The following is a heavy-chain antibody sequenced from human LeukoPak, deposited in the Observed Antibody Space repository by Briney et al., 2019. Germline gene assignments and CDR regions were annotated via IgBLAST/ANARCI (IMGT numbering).Heavy chain of an antibody. D-gene: IGHD3-22*01. CDR3: AKDDSGGYYLGWYFDL. CDR1: GFTFSSYG. V-gene: IGHV3-23*01. CDR2: ISGSGGST. J-gene: IGHJ2*01. Sequence: GGSLRLSCAASGFTFSSYGMSWVRQAPGKGLEWVSAISGSGGSTYYADSVKGRFTISRDNSKNTLYLQMNSLRAEDTAVYYCAKDDSGGYYLGWYFDLWGRGTLVTVSS.